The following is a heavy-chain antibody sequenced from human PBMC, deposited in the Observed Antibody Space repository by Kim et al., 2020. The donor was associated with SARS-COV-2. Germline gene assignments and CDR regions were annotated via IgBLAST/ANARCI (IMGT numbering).Heavy chain of an antibody. Sequence: SETLSLTCTVSGGSFGTSYWSWIRQPPGKGLEWIGYIYYTGSVNYNPSLKRRVTVSMDRSKNKFSLNLTSVTAADTAVDYCARGGRTGDWGGYWAWFDR. V-gene: IGHV4-59*13. CDR2: IYYTGSV. CDR1: GGSFGTSY. CDR3: ARGGRTGDWGGYWAWFDR. D-gene: IGHD7-27*01. J-gene: IGHJ5*02.